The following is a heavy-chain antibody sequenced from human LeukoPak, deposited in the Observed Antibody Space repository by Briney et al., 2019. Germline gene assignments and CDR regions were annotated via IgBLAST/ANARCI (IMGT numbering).Heavy chain of an antibody. Sequence: SETLSLTCTVSADSISGHYWSWVRQPPGKGLEWIGYIYHSGSTNYNPSLKSRVTISVDTSKSQFSLRLTSVTAADTAVYYCARVRIAAAADNWGQGTLVTVSS. CDR3: ARVRIAAAADN. D-gene: IGHD6-13*01. J-gene: IGHJ4*02. CDR2: IYHSGST. CDR1: ADSISGHY. V-gene: IGHV4-59*11.